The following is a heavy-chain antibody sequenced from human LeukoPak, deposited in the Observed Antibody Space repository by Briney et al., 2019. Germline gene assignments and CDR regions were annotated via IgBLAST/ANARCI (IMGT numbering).Heavy chain of an antibody. D-gene: IGHD6-19*01. CDR2: MNPNSGNT. CDR3: TRGSSGRRDN. CDR1: GYSYTSCD. J-gene: IGHJ4*02. Sequence: ASVKVSCKASGYSYTSCDINWVRQATGQGLEWMGWMNPNSGNTGYGQSFQGRITMTRDISIGTAYMELSNLTSEDTAIYYCTRGSSGRRDNWGQGTLVTVSA. V-gene: IGHV1-8*01.